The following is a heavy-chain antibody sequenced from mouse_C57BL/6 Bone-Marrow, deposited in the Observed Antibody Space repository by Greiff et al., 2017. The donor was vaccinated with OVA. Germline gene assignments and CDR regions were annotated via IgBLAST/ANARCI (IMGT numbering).Heavy chain of an antibody. D-gene: IGHD1-1*01. J-gene: IGHJ2*01. CDR3: ARDYGSSWDY. Sequence: QVQLQQSGAELVKPGASVKISCKASGYAFSSYWMNWVSQRPGKGLEWLGQIYPGDGDTNYNGKFKGKATLAADKSSSTAYMQLSSLTAEDSAVYFCARDYGSSWDYWGQGTTLTVSS. CDR2: IYPGDGDT. CDR1: GYAFSSYW. V-gene: IGHV1-80*01.